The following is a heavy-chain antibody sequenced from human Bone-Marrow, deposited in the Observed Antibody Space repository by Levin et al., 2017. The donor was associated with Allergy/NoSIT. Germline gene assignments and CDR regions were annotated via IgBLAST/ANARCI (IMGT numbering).Heavy chain of an antibody. J-gene: IGHJ4*02. V-gene: IGHV3-74*01. CDR1: GFTLSDHW. D-gene: IGHD3-10*01. Sequence: GGSLRLSCEASGFTLSDHWMHWVRQAPGKGLVWLSVNNQDGSHTFSADSVKGRFTISRDNAKNTLYLQMNSLRVEDTAVYYCARYGSGSDLKDPFDHWGQGTLVTVSS. CDR3: ARYGSGSDLKDPFDH. CDR2: NNQDGSHT.